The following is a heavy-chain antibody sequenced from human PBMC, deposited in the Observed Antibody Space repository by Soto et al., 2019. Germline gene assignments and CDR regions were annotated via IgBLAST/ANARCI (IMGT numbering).Heavy chain of an antibody. CDR3: ARDVTDYGDYPDY. CDR1: GFTFSSYG. V-gene: IGHV3-33*01. D-gene: IGHD4-17*01. CDR2: IWYDGSNK. Sequence: QVQLVESGGGVVQPGRSLRLSCAASGFTFSSYGMHWVRQAPGKGLEWVAVIWYDGSNKYYADSVKGRFTISRDNSKNTLYLQMNSLRAEDTAVYYCARDVTDYGDYPDYWGQGTLVTVSS. J-gene: IGHJ4*02.